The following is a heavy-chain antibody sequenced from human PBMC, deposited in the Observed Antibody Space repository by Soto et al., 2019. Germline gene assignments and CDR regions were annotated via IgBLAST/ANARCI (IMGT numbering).Heavy chain of an antibody. CDR2: IYYSGST. Sequence: QLQLQESGPGLVKPSETLSLTCTVSGGSISSSSYYWGWIRQPPGKGLEWIGSIYYSGSTYYNPSLKSRVTISVDTSKNQFSLKLSSVTAADTAVYYCARRSRDCSSTSCYQTDSDYWGQGTLVTVSS. D-gene: IGHD2-2*01. J-gene: IGHJ4*02. CDR3: ARRSRDCSSTSCYQTDSDY. V-gene: IGHV4-39*01. CDR1: GGSISSSSYY.